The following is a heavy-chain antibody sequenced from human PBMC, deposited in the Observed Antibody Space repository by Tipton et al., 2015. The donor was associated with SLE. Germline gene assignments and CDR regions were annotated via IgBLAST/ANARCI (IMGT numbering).Heavy chain of an antibody. Sequence: QSGAEVKKPGESLKIACQGSGYGFTNYWIVWARQMPGKGLEWMGIIYPGDSDTKYSPSFQGQVTISADTSMNTAYLQWGSLKASDTAMYYCALGTVGDFDSRAIDDAFDIWGQGTKVTVSS. V-gene: IGHV5-51*03. CDR1: GYGFTNYW. CDR3: ALGTVGDFDSRAIDDAFDI. D-gene: IGHD2-21*02. CDR2: IYPGDSDT. J-gene: IGHJ3*02.